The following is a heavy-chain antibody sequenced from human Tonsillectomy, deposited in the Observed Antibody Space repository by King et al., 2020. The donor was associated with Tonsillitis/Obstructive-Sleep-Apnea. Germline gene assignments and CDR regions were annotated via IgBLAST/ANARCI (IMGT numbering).Heavy chain of an antibody. CDR1: GYSFTSYW. J-gene: IGHJ6*02. CDR3: ARHDQCSTTNCYEGAFYYGIDV. V-gene: IGHV5-51*01. Sequence: VQLVESGAEVKKPGESLKISCKGSGYSFTSYWIGWVRQMPGKGLEWMGIIYPGDSDTRYSPSFQGQVTISADKSISIAYLQWSSLKASDTAMYYCARHDQCSTTNCYEGAFYYGIDVWGQGTTVTVSS. CDR2: IYPGDSDT. D-gene: IGHD2-2*01.